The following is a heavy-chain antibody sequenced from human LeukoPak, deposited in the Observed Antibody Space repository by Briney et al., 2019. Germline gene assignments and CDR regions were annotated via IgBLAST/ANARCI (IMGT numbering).Heavy chain of an antibody. CDR3: ARTDYYDSSGAFDY. V-gene: IGHV4-61*05. Sequence: SETLSLTCTVSGGSISSSNCSWGWIRQPPGKGLEWIGYIYYSGSTNYNPSLKSRVTISVDTSKNQFSLKLSSVTAADTAVYYCARTDYYDSSGAFDYWGQGTLVTVSS. J-gene: IGHJ4*02. CDR1: GGSISSSNCS. CDR2: IYYSGST. D-gene: IGHD3-22*01.